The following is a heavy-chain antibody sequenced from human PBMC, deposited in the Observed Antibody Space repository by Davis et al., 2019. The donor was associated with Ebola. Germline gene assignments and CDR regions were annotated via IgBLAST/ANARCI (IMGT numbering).Heavy chain of an antibody. J-gene: IGHJ6*02. D-gene: IGHD4-23*01. CDR3: ASRTVVTTRNYYDGMDV. CDR1: GFTFSSYS. CDR2: ISSSSSYI. V-gene: IGHV3-21*04. Sequence: GESLKISCAASGFTFSSYSMNWVRQAPGKGLEWVSSISSSSSYIYYADSVKGRFTISRDNAKNSLYLQMNSLRAEDTAVYYCASRTVVTTRNYYDGMDVWGQGTTVTVSS.